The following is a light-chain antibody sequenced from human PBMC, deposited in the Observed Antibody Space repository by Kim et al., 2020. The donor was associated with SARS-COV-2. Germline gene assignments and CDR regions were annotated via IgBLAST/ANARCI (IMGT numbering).Light chain of an antibody. V-gene: IGKV1D-12*01. Sequence: DIHMTQSPSFVSASVGDRVTITCRASQDIGRWLAWYQQKPGRAPNLLISAASTLQSGVPSRFSGSGAGTDFTLTVSSLQAEDFATYYCQQANSFPLTFGGGTKVDIK. CDR3: QQANSFPLT. J-gene: IGKJ4*01. CDR1: QDIGRW. CDR2: AAS.